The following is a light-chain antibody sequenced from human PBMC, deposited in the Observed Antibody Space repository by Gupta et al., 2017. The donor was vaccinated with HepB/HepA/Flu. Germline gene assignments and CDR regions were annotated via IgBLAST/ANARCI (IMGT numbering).Light chain of an antibody. CDR3: SAEDRSRGAWV. V-gene: IGLV10-54*01. J-gene: IGLJ3*02. CDR2: RNN. Sequence: QAGLTQPPSVSKALRQTATLTCTGNSDNVDYHGAAWLQQHQGHPPKLLSYRNNNRPSGISERFSASRSGNTAALTITGLQPEDEADYYCSAEDRSRGAWVFGGGTRLTVL. CDR1: SDNVDYHG.